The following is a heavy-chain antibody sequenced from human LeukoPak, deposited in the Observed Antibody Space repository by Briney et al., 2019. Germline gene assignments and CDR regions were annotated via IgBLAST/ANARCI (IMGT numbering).Heavy chain of an antibody. V-gene: IGHV3-72*01. Sequence: GGSLRLSCAASGFTLSDHNMDWVRQAPGKGLEWVGRSRSKGNSYSTEYAASVKGRFTISRDNAKNSLYLQMDSLRDEDTAVYYCAREKLRGVLDSWGQGTLVTVSS. CDR3: AREKLRGVLDS. D-gene: IGHD3-10*01. CDR1: GFTLSDHN. J-gene: IGHJ4*02. CDR2: SRSKGNSYST.